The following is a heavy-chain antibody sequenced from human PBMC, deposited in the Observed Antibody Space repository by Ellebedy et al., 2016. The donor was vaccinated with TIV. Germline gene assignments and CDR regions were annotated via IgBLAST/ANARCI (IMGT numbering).Heavy chain of an antibody. J-gene: IGHJ4*02. CDR1: GGSIKSDY. CDR3: ATYSMGRLDY. CDR2: IYHSGRT. V-gene: IGHV4-59*08. D-gene: IGHD4-11*01. Sequence: SETLSLTCNVSGGSIKSDYWSWIRQPPGKGLEWIGYIYHSGRTTYNPSLKSRVSISIDTSMNQFSLKLSSVTAADTAVYYCATYSMGRLDYWGQGTLVTVSS.